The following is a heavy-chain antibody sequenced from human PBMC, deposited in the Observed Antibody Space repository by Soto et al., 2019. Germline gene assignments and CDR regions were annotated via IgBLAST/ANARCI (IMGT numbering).Heavy chain of an antibody. D-gene: IGHD6-19*01. J-gene: IGHJ3*02. CDR2: IYYSGST. V-gene: IGHV4-59*08. CDR1: GGSISSYY. Sequence: QVQLQESGPGLVKPSETLSLTCTVSGGSISSYYWSWIRQPPGKGLEWIGYIYYSGSTNYNPSLTSRVAVSVDTFKNQFSLKLSSVTDTDTAVYYCARTASVVAGFDIWGQGTMVTVSS. CDR3: ARTASVVAGFDI.